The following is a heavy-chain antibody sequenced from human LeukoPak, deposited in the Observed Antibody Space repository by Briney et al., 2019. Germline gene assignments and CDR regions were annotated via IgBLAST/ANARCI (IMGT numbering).Heavy chain of an antibody. CDR2: LSGTPHRRAP. CDR3: AKTRSSSSHYFYCMDV. D-gene: IGHD6-6*01. Sequence: PLRSLSLSCAASGFTFSPSAMTWVRQAPAQGLGWVGILSGTPHRRAPIYAGSVKGRFTVSRDDSKRSLFLRMNRLTAEDTAIYYCAKTRSSSSHYFYCMDVWAKGVTVTVSS. CDR1: GFTFSPSA. V-gene: IGHV3-23*01. J-gene: IGHJ6*03.